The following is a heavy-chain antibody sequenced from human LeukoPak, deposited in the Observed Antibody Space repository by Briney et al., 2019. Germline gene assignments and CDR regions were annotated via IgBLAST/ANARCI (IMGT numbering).Heavy chain of an antibody. CDR2: INPSGGST. J-gene: IGHJ6*02. V-gene: IGHV1-46*01. CDR3: ARDKGYGDYGNYGMDV. D-gene: IGHD4-17*01. Sequence: ASVTVSCKASGYAFTSYYMHWVRQAPGQGLEWMGIINPSGGSTSYAQKFQGRVTMTRDTSTSTVYMELSSLRSEDTAVYYCARDKGYGDYGNYGMDVWGQGTTVTVSS. CDR1: GYAFTSYY.